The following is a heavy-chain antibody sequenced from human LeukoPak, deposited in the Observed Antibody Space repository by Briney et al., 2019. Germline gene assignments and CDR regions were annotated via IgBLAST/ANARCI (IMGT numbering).Heavy chain of an antibody. CDR3: AKETSARN. J-gene: IGHJ4*02. Sequence: PGGSLRLSCAASGFTFSSYAMHWVRQAPGKGLEWVAVISYDGSNKYYADSVKGRFTISRDNSKNTLYLQMNSLRAEDTAVYYCAKETSARNWGQGTLVTVSS. CDR2: ISYDGSNK. CDR1: GFTFSSYA. V-gene: IGHV3-30*04.